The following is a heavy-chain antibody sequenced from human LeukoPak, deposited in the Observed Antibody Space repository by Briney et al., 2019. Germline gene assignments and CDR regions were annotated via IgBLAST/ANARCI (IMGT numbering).Heavy chain of an antibody. D-gene: IGHD4-17*01. CDR1: GGSFNDYY. CDR2: IYISGGT. J-gene: IGHJ3*01. CDR3: ARWSYGDFDALDV. V-gene: IGHV4-59*10. Sequence: SETLSLTCAVYGGSFNDYYWSWIRQPPGKGLEWVGRIYISGGTYYNPSLKSRVTISIDKSKNQFSLDLSSVTAADTAVYYCARWSYGDFDALDVWGQGTMVTVSS.